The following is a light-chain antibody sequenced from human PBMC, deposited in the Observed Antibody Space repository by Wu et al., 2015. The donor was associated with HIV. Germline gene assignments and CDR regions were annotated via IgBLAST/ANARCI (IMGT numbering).Light chain of an antibody. CDR3: QQSYSTSGT. CDR2: AAS. CDR1: QSISNY. Sequence: DIQMTQSPSSLSASVGDRVTITCRASQSISNYLNWYQQKPGKAPKLLIYAASSSQSGVPSRFSGSGSGTDFTLTISSLQPEDFATYYCQQSYSTSGTFGQGTKLEIK. J-gene: IGKJ2*02. V-gene: IGKV1-39*01.